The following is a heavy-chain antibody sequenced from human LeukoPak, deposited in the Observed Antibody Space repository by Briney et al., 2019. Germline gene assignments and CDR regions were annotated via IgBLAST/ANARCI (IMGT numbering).Heavy chain of an antibody. CDR2: ISGDGVST. D-gene: IGHD5-12*01. Sequence: PGGSLRLSCAASGFTFDDYAMHWVRQAPGKGLEWVSLISGDGVSTYYADSVKGRFTISRDNSKNSLYLQMNSLRTEDTAFHYCAKERFRDSGYDSSFEYWGQGTLVTVSS. J-gene: IGHJ4*02. V-gene: IGHV3-43*02. CDR3: AKERFRDSGYDSSFEY. CDR1: GFTFDDYA.